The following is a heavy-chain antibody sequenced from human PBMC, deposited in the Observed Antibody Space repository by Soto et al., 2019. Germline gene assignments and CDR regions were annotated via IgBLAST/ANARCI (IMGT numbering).Heavy chain of an antibody. CDR3: ARDXSGNYVAYYYYYYGMDV. J-gene: IGHJ6*02. CDR2: ISSSSSYI. Sequence: GGSLRLSCAASGFTFSSYSMNWVRQAPGKGLEWVSSISSSSSYIYYADSVKGRFTISRDNAKNSLYLQMNSLRAEDTAVYYCARDXSGNYVAYYYYYYGMDVWGQGTTVTVSS. D-gene: IGHD4-4*01. CDR1: GFTFSSYS. V-gene: IGHV3-21*01.